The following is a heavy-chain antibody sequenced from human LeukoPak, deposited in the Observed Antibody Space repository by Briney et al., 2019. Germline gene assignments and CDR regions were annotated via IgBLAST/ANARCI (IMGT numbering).Heavy chain of an antibody. CDR3: ARGFGSSIPYSYYYYLDV. J-gene: IGHJ6*03. CDR2: ISGSRSYI. D-gene: IGHD6-6*01. CDR1: GFTFSSYA. V-gene: IGHV3-21*01. Sequence: GGSLRLSCAASGFTFSSYAMNWVRQAPGKGREWVSSISGSRSYIYYADSVKGRFTISRDNAKNSLYLQMNSLRAEDDTAVYYCARGFGSSIPYSYYYYLDVWGKGTTVTVSS.